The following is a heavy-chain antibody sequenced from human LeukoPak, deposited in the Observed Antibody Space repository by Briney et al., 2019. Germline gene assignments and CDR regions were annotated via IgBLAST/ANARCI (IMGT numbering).Heavy chain of an antibody. Sequence: SETLSLTCTVSGGSLTMITYYWGWIRQPPGKGLEWIGNIYYSGTTYYNPSLKSRATISIDTSKNQFSLKLNSVTAADTAIYYCASETYGSRDNWGQGALVTVSS. CDR1: GGSLTMITYY. D-gene: IGHD3-10*01. J-gene: IGHJ4*02. CDR3: ASETYGSRDN. V-gene: IGHV4-39*07. CDR2: IYYSGTT.